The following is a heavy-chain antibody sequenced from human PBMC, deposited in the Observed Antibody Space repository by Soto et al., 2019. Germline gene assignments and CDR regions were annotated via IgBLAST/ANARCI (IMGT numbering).Heavy chain of an antibody. Sequence: EVQLVQSGAEVKEPGESLKISCNGSGYSFTSYWIAWVRQMPGKGLECMGIIYPGDSDTRYSPSFQGQVTISVDKSINTAYLQWSSLRDSDTATYYCAIHGKLSSMTNYFDSWGQGALVTVAS. D-gene: IGHD1-1*01. CDR2: IYPGDSDT. CDR3: AIHGKLSSMTNYFDS. V-gene: IGHV5-51*01. CDR1: GYSFTSYW. J-gene: IGHJ4*02.